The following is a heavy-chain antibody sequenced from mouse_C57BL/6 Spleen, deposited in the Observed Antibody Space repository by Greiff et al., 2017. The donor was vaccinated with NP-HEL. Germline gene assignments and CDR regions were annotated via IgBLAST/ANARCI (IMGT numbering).Heavy chain of an antibody. CDR3: ARTGLRTFYWYFDV. V-gene: IGHV5-17*01. CDR2: ISSGSSTI. J-gene: IGHJ1*03. D-gene: IGHD2-2*01. Sequence: DVKLVESGGGLVKPGGSLKLSCAASGFTFSDYGMHWVRQAPEKGLEWVAYISSGSSTIYYADTVKGRFTISRDNAKNTLFLQMTSLRSEDTAMYYCARTGLRTFYWYFDVWGTGTTVTVSS. CDR1: GFTFSDYG.